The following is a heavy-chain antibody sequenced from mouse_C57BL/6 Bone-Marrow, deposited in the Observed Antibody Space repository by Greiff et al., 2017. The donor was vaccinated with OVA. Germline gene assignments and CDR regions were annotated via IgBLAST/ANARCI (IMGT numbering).Heavy chain of an antibody. Sequence: EVQRVESGPGLVKPSQSLSLTCSVTGYSITSGYYWNWIRQFPGNKLEWMGYISYDGSNNYNPSLKNRISITRDTSKNQFFLKLNSVTTEDTATYYCAKGGWLPYWYFDVWGTGTTVTVSS. CDR1: GYSITSGYY. D-gene: IGHD2-3*01. CDR2: ISYDGSN. CDR3: AKGGWLPYWYFDV. J-gene: IGHJ1*03. V-gene: IGHV3-6*01.